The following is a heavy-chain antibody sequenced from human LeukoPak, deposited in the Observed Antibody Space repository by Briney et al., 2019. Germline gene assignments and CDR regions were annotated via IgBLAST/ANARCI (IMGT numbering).Heavy chain of an antibody. D-gene: IGHD3-22*01. CDR2: INHSGST. Sequence: SETLSLTCAVYGGSFNGYYWSWIRQPPGKGLEWIGEINHSGSTNYNPSLKSRVTISVDTSKNQFSLKLSSVTAADTAVYYCARGDPYYDSSGYCLDYWGQGTLVTVSS. CDR3: ARGDPYYDSSGYCLDY. CDR1: GGSFNGYY. V-gene: IGHV4-34*01. J-gene: IGHJ4*02.